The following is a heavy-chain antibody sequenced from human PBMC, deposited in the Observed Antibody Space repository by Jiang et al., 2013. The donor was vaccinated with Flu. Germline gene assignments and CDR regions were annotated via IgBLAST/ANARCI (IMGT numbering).Heavy chain of an antibody. J-gene: IGHJ3*02. Sequence: EVKKPGTSVKVSCKASGFTFTSSAMQWVRQARGQRLEWIGWIVVGSGNTNYAQKFQERVTITRDMSTSTAYMELSSLRSEDTAVYYCAAEDVGYYDSSVPDNPNAFDIWGQGTMVTVSS. CDR2: IVVGSGNT. CDR1: GFTFTSSA. D-gene: IGHD3-22*01. CDR3: AAEDVGYYDSSVPDNPNAFDI. V-gene: IGHV1-58*02.